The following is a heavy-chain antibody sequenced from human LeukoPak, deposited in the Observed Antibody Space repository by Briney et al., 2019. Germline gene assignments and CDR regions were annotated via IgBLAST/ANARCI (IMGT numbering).Heavy chain of an antibody. CDR3: AKRGDV. Sequence: GGSLRLSCVVSGFTFSSYAMRWVRQAPGKGLEWVSDISGGSRYYADSVKGRFTISRDNSKNTLYLQMNSLRAEDTAVYYCAKRGDVWGQGTTVTVSS. CDR1: GFTFSSYA. V-gene: IGHV3-23*01. J-gene: IGHJ6*02. CDR2: ISGGSR. D-gene: IGHD3-10*01.